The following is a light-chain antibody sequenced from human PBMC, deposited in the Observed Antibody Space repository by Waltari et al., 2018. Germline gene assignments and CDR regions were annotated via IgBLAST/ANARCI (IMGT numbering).Light chain of an antibody. CDR3: SSYTSSSTLWV. CDR1: SRAVGGYNH. Sequence: QSALTQPASVSGSPGQSITLSCTGTSRAVGGYNHVSWYQQHPGKAPKLMIYDVRKRPSGVSNRFSGSKSGNTASLTISGLQAEDEADYYCSSYTSSSTLWVFGGGTKLTVL. J-gene: IGLJ3*02. V-gene: IGLV2-14*01. CDR2: DVR.